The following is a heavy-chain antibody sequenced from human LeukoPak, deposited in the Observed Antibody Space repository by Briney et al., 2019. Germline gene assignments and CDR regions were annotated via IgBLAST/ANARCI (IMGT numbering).Heavy chain of an antibody. CDR2: ISGGGGST. J-gene: IGHJ4*02. CDR3: VLGYCSSTSCSSTPIDY. V-gene: IGHV3-23*01. D-gene: IGHD2-2*01. CDR1: GFTFTSYS. Sequence: PGGSLRLSCAASGFTFTSYSMNWVRQAPGKGLEWVSTISGGGGSTYYADSVTGRFTISRDNSKNTLYLQMNSLRAEDTAVYYGVLGYCSSTSCSSTPIDYWGQGTLVTVSS.